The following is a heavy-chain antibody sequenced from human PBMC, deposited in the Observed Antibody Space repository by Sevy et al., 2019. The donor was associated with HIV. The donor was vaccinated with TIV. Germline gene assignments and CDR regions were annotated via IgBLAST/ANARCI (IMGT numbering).Heavy chain of an antibody. CDR2: ISGSGGST. V-gene: IGHV3-23*01. CDR3: AKDRKGFGRYCSSTSCYNGPFDY. D-gene: IGHD2-2*02. Sequence: GGSLRLSCAASGFTFSSYAMSWVRQAPGKGLEWVSAISGSGGSTYYEDSVKGRFTISRDNSKNTLYLQMNGLRPEDTAVYYCAKDRKGFGRYCSSTSCYNGPFDYWGQGTLVTVSS. J-gene: IGHJ4*02. CDR1: GFTFSSYA.